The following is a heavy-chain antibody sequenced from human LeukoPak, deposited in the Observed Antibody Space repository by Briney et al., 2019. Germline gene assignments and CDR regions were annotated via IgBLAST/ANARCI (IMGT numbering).Heavy chain of an antibody. D-gene: IGHD3-22*01. J-gene: IGHJ5*02. CDR1: GGTFSSYA. V-gene: IGHV1-69*11. CDR2: IIPILGTA. CDR3: ASYHPRDYYETGWFDP. Sequence: GASVKVSCKASGGTFSSYAISWVRQAPGQGLEWMGRIIPILGTANYAQKFQGRVTITTDESTSTAYMELSSLRSEDTAVYYCASYHPRDYYETGWFDPWGQGTLVTVSS.